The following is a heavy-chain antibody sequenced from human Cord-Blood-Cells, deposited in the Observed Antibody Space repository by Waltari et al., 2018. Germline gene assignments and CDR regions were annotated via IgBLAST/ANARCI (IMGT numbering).Heavy chain of an antibody. CDR3: ASLVDYYDSSGYSDAFDI. V-gene: IGHV4-4*02. CDR1: GGSIRSINC. D-gene: IGHD3-22*01. Sequence: QVQLQESGPVLVKPSGTLSLTCAVSGGSIRSINCWSWVRPPPGKGLEWIGEIYHSGSTNYNPSLKSRVTISVDKSKNQFSLKLSSVTAADTAVYYCASLVDYYDSSGYSDAFDIWGQGTMVTVSS. CDR2: IYHSGST. J-gene: IGHJ3*02.